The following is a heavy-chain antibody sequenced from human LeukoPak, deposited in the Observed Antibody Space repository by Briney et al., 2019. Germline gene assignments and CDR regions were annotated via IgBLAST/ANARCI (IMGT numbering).Heavy chain of an antibody. CDR1: GFTFSSYS. CDR3: ARDVGYYYDSSGYARDAFDI. CDR2: ISSSSSTI. D-gene: IGHD3-22*01. Sequence: GGSLRLSCAASGFTFSSYSMNWVRQAPGKGLERVSYISSSSSTIYYADSVKGRFTISRDNAKNSLYLQMNSLRAEDTAVYYCARDVGYYYDSSGYARDAFDIWGQGTMVTVSS. J-gene: IGHJ3*02. V-gene: IGHV3-48*01.